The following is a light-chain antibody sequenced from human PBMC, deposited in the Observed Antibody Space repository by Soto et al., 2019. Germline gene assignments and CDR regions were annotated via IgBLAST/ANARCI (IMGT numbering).Light chain of an antibody. Sequence: EIVLTQSPGTLSLSPGERATLSCMASQSVSSSLAWYQQRPGQAPRLLIYGGSNRATVIPDMFSGSGSGTSFTLKISRLETEDFAVYYCQNYGSSRPFGQGNKVEIK. V-gene: IGKV3-20*01. CDR3: QNYGSSRP. J-gene: IGKJ1*01. CDR2: GGS. CDR1: QSVSSS.